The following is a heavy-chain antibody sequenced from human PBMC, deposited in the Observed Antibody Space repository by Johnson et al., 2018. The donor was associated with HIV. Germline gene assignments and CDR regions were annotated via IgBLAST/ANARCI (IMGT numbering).Heavy chain of an antibody. CDR1: GFTVSSNY. V-gene: IGHV3-53*01. CDR3: ARDWYCGGDCYLLLDI. CDR2: SWNSGRL. Sequence: VQLVESGGGLIQPGGSLRLSCAASGFTVSSNYMGWVRQAPGKGLEWVSGISWNSGRLDYADSVKGRFTISRDNAKNSLYLQMNSLRAEDTAVYYCARDWYCGGDCYLLLDIWGQGTMVTVSS. J-gene: IGHJ3*02. D-gene: IGHD2-21*01.